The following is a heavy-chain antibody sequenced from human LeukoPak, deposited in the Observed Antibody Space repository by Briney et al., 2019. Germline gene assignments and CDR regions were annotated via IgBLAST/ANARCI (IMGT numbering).Heavy chain of an antibody. CDR1: GGSISSSSYY. D-gene: IGHD3-22*01. CDR3: AGHFDSSGYNYYCYGMDV. Sequence: SETLSLTCTVSGGSISSSSYYWGWIRQPPGKGLEWIGSIYYSGSTYYNPSLKSRVTISVDTSKNQFSLKLSSVTAADTAVYYCAGHFDSSGYNYYCYGMDVWGQGTTVTVSS. V-gene: IGHV4-39*01. CDR2: IYYSGST. J-gene: IGHJ6*02.